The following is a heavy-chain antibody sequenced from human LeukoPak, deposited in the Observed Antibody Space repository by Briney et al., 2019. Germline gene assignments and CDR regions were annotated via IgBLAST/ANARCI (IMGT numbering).Heavy chain of an antibody. V-gene: IGHV3-15*01. J-gene: IGHJ4*02. Sequence: NPGGSLRLSCAASGFTFSNAWMSWVRQAPGKGLEWVGRTKSKIDGGTTNYAAPVKGRFTISRDDSKNTLYLQMNSLKTEDTAVYFCIIIVATRYWGQGTLVTVSS. CDR1: GFTFSNAW. CDR3: IIIVATRY. D-gene: IGHD5-12*01. CDR2: TKSKIDGGTT.